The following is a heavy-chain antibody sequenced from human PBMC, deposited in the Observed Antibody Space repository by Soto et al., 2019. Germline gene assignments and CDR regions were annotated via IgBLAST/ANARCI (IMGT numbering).Heavy chain of an antibody. D-gene: IGHD3-22*01. CDR2: IYYSGST. CDR1: GGSISSYY. V-gene: IGHV4-59*01. J-gene: IGHJ5*02. Sequence: PSETLSLTCTVSGGSISSYYWSWIRQPPGKGLEWIGYIYYSGSTNYNPSLKSRVTISVDTSKNQFSLKLSSVTAADTAVYYCARFQYYYDSSGYYNWFDPWGQGTLVTVSS. CDR3: ARFQYYYDSSGYYNWFDP.